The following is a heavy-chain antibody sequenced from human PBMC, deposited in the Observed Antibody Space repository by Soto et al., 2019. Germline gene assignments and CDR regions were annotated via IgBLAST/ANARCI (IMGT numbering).Heavy chain of an antibody. CDR1: GYTFTSYD. J-gene: IGHJ5*02. CDR3: ARRLPQKKAAAERGNWFDP. V-gene: IGHV1-8*01. Sequence: ASVKVSCKASGYTFTSYDINWVRQATGQGLEWMGWMNPNSGNTGYAQKFQGRVTMTRNTSISTAYMELSSLRSEDTAVYYCARRLPQKKAAAERGNWFDPWGQGTLVTVSS. D-gene: IGHD6-13*01. CDR2: MNPNSGNT.